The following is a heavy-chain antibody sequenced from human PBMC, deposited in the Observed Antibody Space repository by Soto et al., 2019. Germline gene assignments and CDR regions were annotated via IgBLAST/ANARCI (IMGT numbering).Heavy chain of an antibody. CDR1: GFSLSTSGVG. Sequence: QITLKESGPTLVKPTQTLTLTCTFSGFSLSTSGVGVGWIRQPPGKALEWLALIYWNDDKRYSPSLKSRLTITKDTSKNQVVLTMTNMDPVDTATYHCAHRVGSGWVFDYWGQGTLVTVSS. CDR3: AHRVGSGWVFDY. J-gene: IGHJ4*02. CDR2: IYWNDDK. V-gene: IGHV2-5*01. D-gene: IGHD6-19*01.